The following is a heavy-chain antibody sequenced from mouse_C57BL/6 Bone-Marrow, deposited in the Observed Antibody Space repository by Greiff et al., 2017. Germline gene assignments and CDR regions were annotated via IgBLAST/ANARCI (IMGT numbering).Heavy chain of an antibody. D-gene: IGHD2-1*01. CDR1: GYAFTNYL. J-gene: IGHJ3*01. Sequence: QVQLKQSGAELVRPGTSVKVSCKASGYAFTNYLIEWVKQRPGQGLEWIGVINPGSGGTNYNEKFKGKATLTADKSSSTAYMQLSSLTSEDSAVYFCAREDYGNYEFAYWGQGTLVTVSA. CDR2: INPGSGGT. CDR3: AREDYGNYEFAY. V-gene: IGHV1-54*01.